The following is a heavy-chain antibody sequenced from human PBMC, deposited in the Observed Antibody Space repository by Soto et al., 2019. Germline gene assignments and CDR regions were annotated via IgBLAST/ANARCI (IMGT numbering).Heavy chain of an antibody. J-gene: IGHJ2*01. V-gene: IGHV4-59*01. CDR1: GDSIRSYY. D-gene: IGHD4-17*01. Sequence: QVQLQESGPGLVKPSETLSLTCTVSGDSIRSYYRSWIRQPPGNGLEWIGYIYDSGSTNYNPSLKSRVTISVDASENQFSLKVTPVTAPAMAVYFCARGPILWVDYDSWYFDLWGRGTLVNVS. CDR3: ARGPILWVDYDSWYFDL. CDR2: IYDSGST.